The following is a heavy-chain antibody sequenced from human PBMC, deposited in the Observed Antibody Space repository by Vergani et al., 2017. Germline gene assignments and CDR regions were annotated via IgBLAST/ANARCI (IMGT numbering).Heavy chain of an antibody. J-gene: IGHJ6*02. D-gene: IGHD5-18*01. CDR1: GGTFSSNS. V-gene: IGHV1-69*05. CDR2: IIPIFGTT. CDR3: ARALVDTPNYYYYGMDV. Sequence: QGQLAQSGAEVKKPGSSVKVSCKASGGTFSSNSISWVRQAPGQGLEWMGRIIPIFGTTSYAQKFQGRVTMTRDTSKNQFSLKLSSVTAADTAVYYCARALVDTPNYYYYGMDVWGQGP.